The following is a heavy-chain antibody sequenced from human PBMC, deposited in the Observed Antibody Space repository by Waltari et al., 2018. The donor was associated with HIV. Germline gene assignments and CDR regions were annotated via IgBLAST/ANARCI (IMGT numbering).Heavy chain of an antibody. CDR1: GFTFSGSA. D-gene: IGHD3-3*01. V-gene: IGHV3-73*02. CDR3: TSLDSRVYDFWSGS. J-gene: IGHJ4*02. CDR2: IRSKANSYAT. Sequence: EVQLVESGGGLVQPGGSLKLSCAASGFTFSGSAMPWVRQASGKGLEWVGRIRSKANSYATAYAASVKGRFTISRDDSKNTAYLQMNSLKTEDTAVYYCTSLDSRVYDFWSGSWGQGTLVTVSS.